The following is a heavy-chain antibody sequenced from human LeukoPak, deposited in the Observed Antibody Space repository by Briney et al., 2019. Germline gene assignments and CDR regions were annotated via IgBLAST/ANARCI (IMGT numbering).Heavy chain of an antibody. CDR2: ISYDGSNK. CDR3: SKIPLHGDYGLYLDY. V-gene: IGHV3-30*18. CDR1: GFTFSSYG. D-gene: IGHD4-17*01. J-gene: IGHJ4*02. Sequence: GGSLRLSCAASGFTFSSYGMHWVRQAPGKVLEWVAVISYDGSNKYYADSEKGRFTISRDNSKNTLYLQMNSLRAEDTAVYSWSKIPLHGDYGLYLDYWGQGTLVTVSS.